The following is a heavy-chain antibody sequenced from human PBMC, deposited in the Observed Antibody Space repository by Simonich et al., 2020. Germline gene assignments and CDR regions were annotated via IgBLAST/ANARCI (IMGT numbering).Heavy chain of an antibody. CDR3: ARVPGIYYYYGMDV. V-gene: IGHV1-2*06. D-gene: IGHD3-10*01. CDR1: GYTVTGYY. CDR2: INPNRGGT. Sequence: GAEVKKPGASVKVSCKASGYTVTGYYMHWVRQAPGQGLEWMGRINPNRGGTNYAQKFQGRVTMTRDTSISTAYMELSRLRSDDTAVYYCARVPGIYYYYGMDVWGQGTTVTVSS. J-gene: IGHJ6*02.